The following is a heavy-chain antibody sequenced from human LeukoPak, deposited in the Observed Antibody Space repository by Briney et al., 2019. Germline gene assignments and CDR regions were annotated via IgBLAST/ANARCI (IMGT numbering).Heavy chain of an antibody. Sequence: PGGSLRLSCAASGFTFSSYGMHWVRQAPGKGLEGVAVISYDGSNKYYADSVKGRFTISRDNSKNTLYLQMNSLRAEDTAVYYCAKEAGRYYLSSGQGACAIGGQGTGVTVS. CDR2: ISYDGSNK. CDR3: AKEAGRYYLSSGQGACAI. CDR1: GFTFSSYG. J-gene: IGHJ3*02. V-gene: IGHV3-30*18. D-gene: IGHD3-22*01.